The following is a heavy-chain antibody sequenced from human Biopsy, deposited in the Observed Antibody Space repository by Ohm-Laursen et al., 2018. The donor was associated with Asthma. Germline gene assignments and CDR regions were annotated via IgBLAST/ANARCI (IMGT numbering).Heavy chain of an antibody. D-gene: IGHD2-15*01. CDR3: ARLADCSGGACYSYGWFDP. CDR1: GGSIRSHD. V-gene: IGHV4-59*11. Sequence: PPLTLSLTCAASGGSIRSHDWTWIRLPPGKGLEYIGDVSHTGSTNYNPSLKSRVTMSLDTSTNQFSMRLISVTPADTAVYYCARLADCSGGACYSYGWFDPWGQGTRVTVSS. CDR2: VSHTGST. J-gene: IGHJ5*02.